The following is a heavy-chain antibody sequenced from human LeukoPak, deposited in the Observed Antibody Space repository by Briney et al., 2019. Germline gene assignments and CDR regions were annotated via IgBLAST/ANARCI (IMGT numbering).Heavy chain of an antibody. D-gene: IGHD5-12*01. CDR1: GFTFSSYG. CDR2: IRYDGSNK. Sequence: GGSLRLSCAASGFTFSSYGMHWVRQAPGKGLEWVAFIRYDGSNKYFADSVKGRFTISRDNSKNTLYLQMNSLRAEDTAVYYCAKASSGYDEYNWFDPWGQGTLVTVSS. CDR3: AKASSGYDEYNWFDP. J-gene: IGHJ5*02. V-gene: IGHV3-30*02.